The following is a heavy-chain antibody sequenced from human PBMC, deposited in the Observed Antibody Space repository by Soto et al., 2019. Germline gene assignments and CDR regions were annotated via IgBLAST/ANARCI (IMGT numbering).Heavy chain of an antibody. V-gene: IGHV3-9*01. Sequence: EVQLVESGGALVQPGRSLRLSCAASGFTFDDYAMHWVRQAPGKGPEWVSGISWNSASIGYADSVKGRFTSSRDTAEKSLYLEMNSLSAEDTAVYFCAKDFTTMISMCDLWGQGTLVTVSS. CDR1: GFTFDDYA. D-gene: IGHD5-18*01. J-gene: IGHJ5*02. CDR3: AKDFTTMISMCDL. CDR2: ISWNSASI.